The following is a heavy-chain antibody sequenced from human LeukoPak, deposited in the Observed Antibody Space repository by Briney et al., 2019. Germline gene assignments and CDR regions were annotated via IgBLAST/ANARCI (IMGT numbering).Heavy chain of an antibody. CDR2: INPNSGGT. J-gene: IGHJ3*02. Sequence: GASVKVSCKASGYTFTGNYMHWVRQAPGQGLECMGWINPNSGGTSYAQKLQGWVTMTRDTSISTAYMELSRLRSDDTAVYYCARTLDPMDAFDIWGQGTMVTVSS. CDR3: ARTLDPMDAFDI. V-gene: IGHV1-2*04. D-gene: IGHD1-1*01. CDR1: GYTFTGNY.